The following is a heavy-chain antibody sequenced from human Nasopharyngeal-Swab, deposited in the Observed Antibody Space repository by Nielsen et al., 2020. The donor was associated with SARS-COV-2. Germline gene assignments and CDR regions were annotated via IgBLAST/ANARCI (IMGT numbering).Heavy chain of an antibody. D-gene: IGHD5-12*01. CDR1: VGTFSSRP. CDR2: IIPIYGTA. Sequence: SVKVSCKASVGTFSSRPISWVRQAPGQGPEWMGGIIPIYGTASYPQRLQGRVTITADESATTVYMELSGLRSEDTAVYYCARDVKEWRRFGDYYYGMDVWGHGTTVTVSS. CDR3: ARDVKEWRRFGDYYYGMDV. J-gene: IGHJ6*02. V-gene: IGHV1-69*13.